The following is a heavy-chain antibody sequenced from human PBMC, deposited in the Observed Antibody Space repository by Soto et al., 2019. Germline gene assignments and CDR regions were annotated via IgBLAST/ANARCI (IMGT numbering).Heavy chain of an antibody. CDR3: ASAVVVAANDAFDI. Sequence: ASVKVSCKASGYTFTSYDINWVRQATGQGLEWMGWMNPNSGNTGYAQKFQGRVTMTRNTSISTAYMELSSLRSEDTAVYYCASAVVVAANDAFDIWGQGTMVTVSS. CDR2: MNPNSGNT. V-gene: IGHV1-8*01. CDR1: GYTFTSYD. D-gene: IGHD2-15*01. J-gene: IGHJ3*02.